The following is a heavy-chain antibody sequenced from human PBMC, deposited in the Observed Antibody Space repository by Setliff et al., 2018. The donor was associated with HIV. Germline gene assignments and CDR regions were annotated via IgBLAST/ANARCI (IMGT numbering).Heavy chain of an antibody. Sequence: PSETLSLTCRVSGGSIRDYYWNWIRQPAGKGLEWIGRIYSDGSSNYNPSLKSRVTIPVDTSKNHFSLKLTSVTAADTAVYYCARAEMATIVAFDIWGQGTMVTVSS. CDR2: IYSDGSS. CDR3: ARAEMATIVAFDI. CDR1: GGSIRDYY. J-gene: IGHJ3*02. V-gene: IGHV4-4*07. D-gene: IGHD5-12*01.